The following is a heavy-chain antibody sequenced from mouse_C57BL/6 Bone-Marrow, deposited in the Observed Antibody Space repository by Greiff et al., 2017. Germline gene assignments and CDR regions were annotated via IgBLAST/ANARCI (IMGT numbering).Heavy chain of an antibody. Sequence: EVQLVESGPGLVKPSQSLSLTCSVTGYSITSGYYWNWIRQFPGNKLEWMGYISYDGSNNYNPSLKNRISITRDTSKNQFFLKLNSVTTEDTATYYCARADLYYAMDYWGQGTSVTVSS. CDR3: ARADLYYAMDY. CDR2: ISYDGSN. J-gene: IGHJ4*01. CDR1: GYSITSGYY. V-gene: IGHV3-6*01.